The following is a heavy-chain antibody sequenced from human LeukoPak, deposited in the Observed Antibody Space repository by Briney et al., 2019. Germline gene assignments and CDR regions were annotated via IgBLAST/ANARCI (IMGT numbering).Heavy chain of an antibody. CDR1: GYRFTSYC. CDR3: GMSGDRVPLQDDVFDV. Sequence: GESLKISFKVSGYRFTSYCIGWVRQMPGKGLEWMGIIYPGDSGPTYSPSFQGQVTISVDKSINTAYLQWSSLQASDTGLYYCGMSGDRVPLQDDVFDVWGEGIMVTVST. D-gene: IGHD1-26*01. CDR2: IYPGDSGP. V-gene: IGHV5-51*01. J-gene: IGHJ3*01.